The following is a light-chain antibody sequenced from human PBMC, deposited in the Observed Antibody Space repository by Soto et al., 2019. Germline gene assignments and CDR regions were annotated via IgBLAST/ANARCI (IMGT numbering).Light chain of an antibody. Sequence: EIVLTQSPGTLSLSPGERVTLSCRASQNIATSLAWFQQKRGQAPRLLIYDASSRATGIPDRFSASGSGTDFTLAISRLEPEDFAVYYCQLYGGSRDTCGQGTKLEIK. CDR2: DAS. CDR1: QNIATS. J-gene: IGKJ2*01. CDR3: QLYGGSRDT. V-gene: IGKV3-20*01.